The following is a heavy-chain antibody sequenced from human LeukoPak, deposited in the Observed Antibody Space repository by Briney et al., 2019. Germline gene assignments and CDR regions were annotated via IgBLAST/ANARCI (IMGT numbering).Heavy chain of an antibody. CDR3: ARERVRGVILDY. CDR2: ISSSSSYT. CDR1: GFTFSDYY. V-gene: IGHV3-11*05. J-gene: IGHJ4*02. Sequence: GGSLRLSCAASGFTFSDYYMSWIRQAPGKGLGWVSYISSSSSYTNYADSVKGRFTISRDNAKNSLYLQMNSLRAEDTAVYYCARERVRGVILDYWGQGTLVTVSS. D-gene: IGHD3-10*01.